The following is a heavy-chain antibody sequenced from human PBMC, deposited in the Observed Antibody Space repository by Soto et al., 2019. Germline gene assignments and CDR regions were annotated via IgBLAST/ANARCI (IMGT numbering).Heavy chain of an antibody. V-gene: IGHV1-69*13. Sequence: SVKVSCKASGGTFSSYAISWVRQAPGQGLEWMGGIIPIFGTANYAQKFQGRVTITADESTSTAYMELSSLRSEDTAVYYCARGGKYYYDSSGYYARWGQGTLVTASS. CDR3: ARGGKYYYDSSGYYAR. D-gene: IGHD3-22*01. CDR2: IIPIFGTA. J-gene: IGHJ4*02. CDR1: GGTFSSYA.